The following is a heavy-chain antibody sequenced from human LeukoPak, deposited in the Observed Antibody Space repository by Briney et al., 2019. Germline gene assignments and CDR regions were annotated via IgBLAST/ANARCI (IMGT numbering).Heavy chain of an antibody. CDR2: LKQDGSEI. D-gene: IGHD6-19*01. J-gene: IGHJ4*02. V-gene: IGHV3-7*01. CDR1: GFTFSSYW. Sequence: GGSLRLSCAASGFTFSSYWMSWVRQAPGKGLEWVAILKQDGSEIYYVDSVKGRFSISRDNARNSVYLQMNSLRDDDTSVYYCARDASALHWGRGTLVTVSS. CDR3: ARDASALH.